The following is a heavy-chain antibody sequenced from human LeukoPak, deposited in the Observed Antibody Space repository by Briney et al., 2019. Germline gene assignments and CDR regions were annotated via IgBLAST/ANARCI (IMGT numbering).Heavy chain of an antibody. CDR2: IKRDGSEK. J-gene: IGHJ3*02. V-gene: IGHV3-7*01. D-gene: IGHD4/OR15-4a*01. CDR1: GFTFSSYW. Sequence: GGSLRLSCAASGFTFSSYWMTWVRQAPGKGLEGVANIKRDGSEKHYVDSVKGRFTISRDNAKNSLYLQMNSLRAEDTAVYYCAREGAQDAFDIWGQGTMVTVSS. CDR3: AREGAQDAFDI.